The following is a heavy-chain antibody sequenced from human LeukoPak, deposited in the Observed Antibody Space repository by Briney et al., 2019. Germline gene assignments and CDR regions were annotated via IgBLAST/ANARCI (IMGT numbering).Heavy chain of an antibody. V-gene: IGHV4-38-2*02. J-gene: IGHJ4*02. D-gene: IGHD3-22*01. CDR3: AGEGYYYDSSGYSLFDY. CDR1: GYSISSGYY. CDR2: IYHSGST. Sequence: SGTLSLTCAVSGYSISSGYYWCWSRQPPGKGLERFGSIYHSGSTNYNPSLKSRATMTVDTSKNQFSLKLSSVTAADTVVYYCAGEGYYYDSSGYSLFDYWGQGTLVTVSS.